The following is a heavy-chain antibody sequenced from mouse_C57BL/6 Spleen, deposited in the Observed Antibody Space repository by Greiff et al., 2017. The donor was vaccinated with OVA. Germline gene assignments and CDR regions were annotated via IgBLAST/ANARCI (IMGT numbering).Heavy chain of an antibody. V-gene: IGHV1-69*01. D-gene: IGHD1-1*01. Sequence: QVQLQQSGAELVMPGASVKLSCKASGYTFTSYWMHWVKQRPGQGLEWIGEIDPSDSYTNYNQKFKGKSTLTVDKSSSTAYMQLSSLTSEDSAVYYCARDYGSGGFAYWGQGTLVTVSA. CDR1: GYTFTSYW. CDR2: IDPSDSYT. CDR3: ARDYGSGGFAY. J-gene: IGHJ3*01.